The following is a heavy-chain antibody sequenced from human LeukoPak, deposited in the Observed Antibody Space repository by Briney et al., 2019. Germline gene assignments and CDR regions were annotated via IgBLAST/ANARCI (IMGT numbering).Heavy chain of an antibody. Sequence: SETLSLTCTVSGGSINSYYWSWIRQPPGQGLEWIGYIYYSGSTNYNPSLKSRVTISVDTCKNQFSLKLSSVTAADTAVYYCARHRGYSYGYDAFDIWGQGTMVTVSS. V-gene: IGHV4-59*08. CDR1: GGSINSYY. J-gene: IGHJ3*02. D-gene: IGHD5-18*01. CDR3: ARHRGYSYGYDAFDI. CDR2: IYYSGST.